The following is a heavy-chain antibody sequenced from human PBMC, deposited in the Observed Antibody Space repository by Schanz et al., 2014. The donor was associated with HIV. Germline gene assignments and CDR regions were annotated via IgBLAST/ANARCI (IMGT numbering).Heavy chain of an antibody. Sequence: QLQLVQSGAEVKKPGASVTVSCKASGYTFTNYGINWVRQAPGQGLEWMGWISGYIGNTNYAQNLQGRVTMTADTFTSTAYMELRSLTSDDTAVYYCARGYCSGGTCYSGDYWGQGTLVTVSS. V-gene: IGHV1-18*01. CDR1: GYTFTNYG. CDR3: ARGYCSGGTCYSGDY. J-gene: IGHJ4*02. CDR2: ISGYIGNT. D-gene: IGHD2-15*01.